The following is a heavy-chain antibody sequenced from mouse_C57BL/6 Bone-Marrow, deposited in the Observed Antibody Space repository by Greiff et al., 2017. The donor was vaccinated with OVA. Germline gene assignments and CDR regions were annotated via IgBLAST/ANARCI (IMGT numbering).Heavy chain of an antibody. Sequence: QVQLQQPGAELVKPGASVKLSCKASGYTFTSYWMQWVKQRPGQGLEWIGEIDPSDSYTNYNQKFKGKATLTVDTSSSTAYMQLSSLTSEDSAVYYCASRDYSLFMDYWGQGTSVTVSS. CDR1: GYTFTSYW. CDR2: IDPSDSYT. V-gene: IGHV1-50*01. D-gene: IGHD2-12*01. J-gene: IGHJ4*01. CDR3: ASRDYSLFMDY.